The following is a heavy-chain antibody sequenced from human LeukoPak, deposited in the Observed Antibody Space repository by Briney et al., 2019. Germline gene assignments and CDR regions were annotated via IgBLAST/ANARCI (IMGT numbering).Heavy chain of an antibody. Sequence: SGGSLRLSCAASGFTFSDYYMSWVRQAPGTGLVFVSRINVDGSYVEYADSVKGRFTISRDSAKNTLYLQMNSLRAEDTAVYYCTRLSYGRSPDYWGQGALVTVSS. CDR1: GFTFSDYY. CDR2: INVDGSYV. D-gene: IGHD1-26*01. CDR3: TRLSYGRSPDY. J-gene: IGHJ4*02. V-gene: IGHV3-74*03.